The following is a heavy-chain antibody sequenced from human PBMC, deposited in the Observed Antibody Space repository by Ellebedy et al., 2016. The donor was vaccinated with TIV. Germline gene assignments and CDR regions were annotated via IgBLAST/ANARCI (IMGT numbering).Heavy chain of an antibody. CDR2: IHPSGGST. J-gene: IGHJ2*01. CDR3: ARDSGANFLGLSFGL. D-gene: IGHD4/OR15-4a*01. V-gene: IGHV1-46*01. Sequence: AASVKVSCKASGYTFSTYYMHWVRRAPGQGLEWVGIIHPSGGSTIYAQKFQGRVTITADESTSTAYMELSSLRSDDTAVYYCARDSGANFLGLSFGLWGRGTLVTVSS. CDR1: GYTFSTYY.